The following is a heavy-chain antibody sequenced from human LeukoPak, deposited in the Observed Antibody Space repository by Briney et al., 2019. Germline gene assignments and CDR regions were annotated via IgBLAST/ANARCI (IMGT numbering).Heavy chain of an antibody. Sequence: GGSLRLSCAASGFTFSSYAMHWVRQAPGKGLEWVAVISYDGSNKYYADSVKGRFTISRDNSKNTLYLQMNSLRAEDTAVYYCARDGLGESRRITIFGVVRFGWFDPWGQGTLVTVSS. V-gene: IGHV3-30-3*01. J-gene: IGHJ5*02. D-gene: IGHD3-3*01. CDR3: ARDGLGESRRITIFGVVRFGWFDP. CDR1: GFTFSSYA. CDR2: ISYDGSNK.